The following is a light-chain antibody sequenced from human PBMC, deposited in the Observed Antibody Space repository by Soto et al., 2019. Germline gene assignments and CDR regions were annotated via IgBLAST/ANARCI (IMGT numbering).Light chain of an antibody. Sequence: DLTQSPGTLSLSPGETATLSCRASQPVDTNYFSWFQQKPGQPPRVLIFATSSRATGTPRRFTGSGSGTDFTLTISRLEPEDFALYFCQQFTDSPPEYTFGLGTKLEIK. CDR2: ATS. CDR3: QQFTDSPPEYT. J-gene: IGKJ2*01. V-gene: IGKV3-20*01. CDR1: QPVDTNY.